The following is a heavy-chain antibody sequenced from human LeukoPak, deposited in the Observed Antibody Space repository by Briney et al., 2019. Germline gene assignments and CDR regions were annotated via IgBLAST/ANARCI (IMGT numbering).Heavy chain of an antibody. D-gene: IGHD3-10*01. CDR1: GFSFSHYS. Sequence: GGSLRLSCAASGFSFSHYSMTWARQASGKGLEWISYIGVGGRPTNYADSVKARFTISRDDARNSLYLQMNSLRAEDTAVYYCAKNTWKSSDSGRGRMDVWGQGTTVTVSS. CDR2: IGVGGRPT. CDR3: AKNTWKSSDSGRGRMDV. V-gene: IGHV3-48*01. J-gene: IGHJ6*02.